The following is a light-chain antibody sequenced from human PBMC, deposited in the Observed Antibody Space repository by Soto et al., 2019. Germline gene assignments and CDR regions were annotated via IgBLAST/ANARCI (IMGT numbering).Light chain of an antibody. V-gene: IGLV2-11*01. Sequence: QSALTQPRSVSGSPGQSVTISCTGTSSDVGGYNYVSWYQQHPGEAPKLIISDVNKRPSGVPDRFSGSKSGNTASLTISGLQAEDEADYYCCSYAGSYTLVLGGGTKLTVL. CDR3: CSYAGSYTLV. J-gene: IGLJ3*02. CDR1: SSDVGGYNY. CDR2: DVN.